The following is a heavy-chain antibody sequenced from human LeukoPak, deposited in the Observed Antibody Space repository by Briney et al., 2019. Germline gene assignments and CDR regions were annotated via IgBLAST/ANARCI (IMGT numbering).Heavy chain of an antibody. Sequence: ASVKVSCNTSGYTFTDYYKHWVRQAPGQGLEWMGWINPNSGGTNYAQKFQGRVTMTRDTSISTAYMELSRLRSDDTAVYYCARDPGEQWPVASFDYWGQGTLVTVSS. V-gene: IGHV1-2*02. CDR1: GYTFTDYY. J-gene: IGHJ4*02. CDR2: INPNSGGT. D-gene: IGHD6-19*01. CDR3: ARDPGEQWPVASFDY.